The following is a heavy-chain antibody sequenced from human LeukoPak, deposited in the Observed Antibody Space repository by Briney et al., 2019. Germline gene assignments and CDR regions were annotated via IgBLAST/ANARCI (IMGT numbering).Heavy chain of an antibody. CDR2: THYTGAT. CDR3: ARGNILTGYCFDF. V-gene: IGHV4-34*01. CDR1: GGSITGYY. J-gene: IGHJ4*02. D-gene: IGHD3-9*01. Sequence: SETLSLTCAVYGGSITGYYWSWIRQTPGRGLEWVGETHYTGATSYNPSLKSRATISTDTSKNQFSLRLSSVTAADTAVYYCARGNILTGYCFDFWGQGALVTVSS.